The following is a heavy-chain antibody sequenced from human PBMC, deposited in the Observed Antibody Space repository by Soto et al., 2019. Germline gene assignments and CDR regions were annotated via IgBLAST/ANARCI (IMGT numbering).Heavy chain of an antibody. CDR2: IVVGSGNT. CDR1: GFTFTSSA. Sequence: GASVKVSCKASGFTFTSSAVQWVRQARGQRLEWIGWIVVGSGNTNYAQKFQERVTITRDMSTSTAYMELSSLRSEDTAVYYCAAGLRDTVYYYYGMDVWGQGTTVTVSS. V-gene: IGHV1-58*01. J-gene: IGHJ6*02. D-gene: IGHD5-18*01. CDR3: AAGLRDTVYYYYGMDV.